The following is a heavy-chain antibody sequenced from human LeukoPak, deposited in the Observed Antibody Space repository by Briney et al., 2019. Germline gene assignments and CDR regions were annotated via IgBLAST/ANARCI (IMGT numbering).Heavy chain of an antibody. CDR1: GGAISSSNW. D-gene: IGHD3-9*01. CDR3: ARASTYYDILTGYSPINWFDP. CDR2: IYHSGST. Sequence: SETLSLTCSVSGGAISSSNWWSWVRPPPGQVLEWLGAIYHSGSTNYNPSLKSRVTISVDKSKNQFSLKLSSVTAADTAVYYCARASTYYDILTGYSPINWFDPWGQGTLVTVSS. V-gene: IGHV4-4*02. J-gene: IGHJ5*02.